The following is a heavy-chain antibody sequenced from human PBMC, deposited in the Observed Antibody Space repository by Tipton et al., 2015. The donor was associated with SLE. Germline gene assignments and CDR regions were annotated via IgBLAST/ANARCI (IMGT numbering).Heavy chain of an antibody. V-gene: IGHV4-59*11. CDR1: GGSFSSHY. D-gene: IGHD6-19*01. CDR2: IHYSGIT. Sequence: LRLSCTVSGGSFSSHYWSWIRQPPGKGLEWIAYIHYSGITNYNPSLKSRVTISVDTSKNQFSLKLSSVTAADTAVYYCARGNGWYDWYWGQGTLVTVSS. J-gene: IGHJ4*02. CDR3: ARGNGWYDWY.